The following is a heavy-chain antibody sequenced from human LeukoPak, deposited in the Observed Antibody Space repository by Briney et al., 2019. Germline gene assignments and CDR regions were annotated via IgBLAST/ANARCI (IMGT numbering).Heavy chain of an antibody. CDR1: GYSFSSYW. Sequence: GESLKISCKGSGYSFSSYWIGWVRQMPGKGLEWMGIIYPGDSDTRYSPSFQGQVTISADKSISTAYLQWSSLKAPDTAMYYCARRWGPYGSGSQYWFDPWGQGTLVTVSS. J-gene: IGHJ5*02. CDR2: IYPGDSDT. V-gene: IGHV5-51*01. CDR3: ARRWGPYGSGSQYWFDP. D-gene: IGHD3-10*01.